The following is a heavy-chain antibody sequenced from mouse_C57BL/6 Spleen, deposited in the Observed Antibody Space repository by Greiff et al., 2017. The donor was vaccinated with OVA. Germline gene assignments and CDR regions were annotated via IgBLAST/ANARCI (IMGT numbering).Heavy chain of an antibody. J-gene: IGHJ4*01. D-gene: IGHD3-2*02. V-gene: IGHV2-2*01. Sequence: VKLVESGPGLVQPSQSLSITCTVPGFSLTSYGVHWVRQSPGKGLEWLGVIWSGGSTDYNAAFISRLSISKDNSKSQVFFKMNSLQADDTAIYYCARSPDSSGYDYAMDYWGQGTSVTVSS. CDR3: ARSPDSSGYDYAMDY. CDR2: IWSGGST. CDR1: GFSLTSYG.